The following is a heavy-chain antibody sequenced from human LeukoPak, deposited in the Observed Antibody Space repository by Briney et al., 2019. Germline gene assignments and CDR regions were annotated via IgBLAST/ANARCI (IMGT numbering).Heavy chain of an antibody. CDR1: GFTFSNYG. V-gene: IGHV3-23*01. Sequence: WGSLRLSCAASGFTFSNYGMSWVRQAPGKGLEWISAISGSGASTYYADSVKGRFTISRDNSKNTLYLQMNSLRAEDTAVYYCAKDSYYDYVWGSYRYTTQFDYWGQGTLVTVSS. J-gene: IGHJ4*02. CDR3: AKDSYYDYVWGSYRYTTQFDY. CDR2: ISGSGAST. D-gene: IGHD3-16*02.